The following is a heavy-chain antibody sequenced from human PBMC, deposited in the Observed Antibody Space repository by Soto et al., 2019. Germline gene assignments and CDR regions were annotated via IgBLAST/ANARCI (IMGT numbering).Heavy chain of an antibody. Sequence: GSSLKVSCAASGFSFRNYGMHWARQAPGKGLEWVAIIWHDGNNKYYADSVRGRFIISRDNSKNRLYLQMNSLRAEDTAVYYCASDLVGASDSYGLDVWGQGTPVTVSS. V-gene: IGHV3-33*01. J-gene: IGHJ6*02. CDR3: ASDLVGASDSYGLDV. D-gene: IGHD1-26*01. CDR1: GFSFRNYG. CDR2: IWHDGNNK.